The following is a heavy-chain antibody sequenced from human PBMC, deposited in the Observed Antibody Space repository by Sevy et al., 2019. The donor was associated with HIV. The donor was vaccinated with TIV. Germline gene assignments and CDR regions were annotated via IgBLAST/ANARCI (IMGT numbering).Heavy chain of an antibody. CDR3: AKLRGIHSGSYQGAFDI. J-gene: IGHJ3*02. Sequence: GGSLRLSCAASGFTFDDYAMHWVRQAPGKGLEWVSGISWNSGSICYADSVKGRFTISRDNAKNSLYLQMNSLRAEDTALYYCAKLRGIHSGSYQGAFDIWGQGTMVTVSS. CDR1: GFTFDDYA. CDR2: ISWNSGSI. D-gene: IGHD1-26*01. V-gene: IGHV3-9*01.